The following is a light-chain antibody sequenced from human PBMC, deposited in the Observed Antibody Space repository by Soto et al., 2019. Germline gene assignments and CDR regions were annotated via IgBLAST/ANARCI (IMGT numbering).Light chain of an antibody. J-gene: IGKJ2*01. Sequence: DIVMTQSPDSLALSLGERATINCKSSQSVLYSSDNKNYLAWYQQKPGQTPKLLIYWASMRESGVHDRFSGSGSGTDFTLTISSLQAEDVALYYCHQYYSTPRAFGQGTKREIK. CDR2: WAS. CDR3: HQYYSTPRA. V-gene: IGKV4-1*01. CDR1: QSVLYSSDNKNY.